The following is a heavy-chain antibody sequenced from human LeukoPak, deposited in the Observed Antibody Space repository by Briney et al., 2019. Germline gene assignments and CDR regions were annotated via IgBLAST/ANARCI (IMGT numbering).Heavy chain of an antibody. CDR1: GYIFTSYW. CDR2: IYPGDSDT. V-gene: IGHV5-51*01. J-gene: IGHJ5*02. CDR3: ARFATEYSSSSRFDP. Sequence: GESLQISCQGSGYIFTSYWIGRVRQLPGKGLEWMGIIYPGDSDTRYSPSFQGQVTISADKSISTAYLQWSSLKASDTAMYYCARFATEYSSSSRFDPWGQGTLVTVSS. D-gene: IGHD6-6*01.